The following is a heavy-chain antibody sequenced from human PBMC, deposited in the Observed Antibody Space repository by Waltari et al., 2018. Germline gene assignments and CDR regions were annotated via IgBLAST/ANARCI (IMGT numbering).Heavy chain of an antibody. CDR1: GYIFTTYG. CDR3: ARGGGTFSKPQYFDS. V-gene: IGHV7-4-1*02. J-gene: IGHJ4*02. CDR2: NNTNTWNP. D-gene: IGHD1-26*01. Sequence: QVHLVQSGSEMKKPGASVKVSCKASGYIFTTYGINWVRQAPGQGLEWMGWNNTNTWNPTYVQGFTGLFVFSLDTSVRTAYLQISSLKAEDSAIYYCARGGGTFSKPQYFDSWGQGTRVTVSS.